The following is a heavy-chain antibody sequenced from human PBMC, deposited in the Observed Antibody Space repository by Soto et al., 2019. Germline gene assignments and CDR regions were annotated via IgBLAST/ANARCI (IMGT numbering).Heavy chain of an antibody. CDR3: ARVKGITGTTDYYYYGMDV. CDR1: GYTFTSYA. CDR2: INAGNGNT. J-gene: IGHJ6*02. D-gene: IGHD1-7*01. Sequence: ASVKVSCKASGYTFTSYAMHWVRQAPGQRLEWMGWINAGNGNTKYSQKFQGRVTITRDTSASTAYMELSSLRSEGTAVYYCARVKGITGTTDYYYYGMDVWGQGTTVTVSS. V-gene: IGHV1-3*01.